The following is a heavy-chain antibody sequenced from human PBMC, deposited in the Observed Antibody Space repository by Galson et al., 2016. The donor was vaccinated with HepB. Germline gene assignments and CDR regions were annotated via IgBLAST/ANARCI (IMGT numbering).Heavy chain of an antibody. CDR3: ARWGSRFRRFDS. Sequence: SVKVSCKASGYSFNTYAIHWVRQASGQSLEWMGWINGGNGITKYSQKFQARVTITRDTSATTTYMELSNLISADTAVYYCARWGSRFRRFDSWGQGTLVSGSS. J-gene: IGHJ4*02. CDR1: GYSFNTYA. V-gene: IGHV1-3*01. D-gene: IGHD3-16*01. CDR2: INGGNGIT.